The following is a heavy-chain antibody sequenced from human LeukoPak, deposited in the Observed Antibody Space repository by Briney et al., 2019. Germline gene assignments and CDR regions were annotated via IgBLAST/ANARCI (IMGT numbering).Heavy chain of an antibody. CDR3: ARGWNVEGYFDY. D-gene: IGHD1-1*01. Sequence: PSETLSLTCAVYGVSFSGYYWSWIRQPPGKGLEWIGEINHSGSTNYNPSLKSRVTISVDTSKNQFSLKLSSVTAADTAVYYCARGWNVEGYFDYWGQGTLVTVSS. CDR1: GVSFSGYY. J-gene: IGHJ4*02. V-gene: IGHV4-34*01. CDR2: INHSGST.